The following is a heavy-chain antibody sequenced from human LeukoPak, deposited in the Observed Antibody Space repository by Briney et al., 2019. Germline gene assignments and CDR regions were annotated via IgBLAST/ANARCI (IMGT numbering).Heavy chain of an antibody. CDR1: GFTFSSYS. J-gene: IGHJ4*02. V-gene: IGHV3-21*01. Sequence: GGSLRLSCAASGFTFSSYSMNWVRQAPGKGLEWVSSIGSSSSYIYYADSVKGRFTISRDNAKNSLYLQMNSLRAEDTAVYYCARGIGGYCSGGSCYPSYFDYWGQGTLVTVSS. D-gene: IGHD2-15*01. CDR2: IGSSSSYI. CDR3: ARGIGGYCSGGSCYPSYFDY.